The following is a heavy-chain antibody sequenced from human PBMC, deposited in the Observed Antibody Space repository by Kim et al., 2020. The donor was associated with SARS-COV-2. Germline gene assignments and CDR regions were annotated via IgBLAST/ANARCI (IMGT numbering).Heavy chain of an antibody. CDR3: ARGAYGDYGY. CDR2: INADNSNT. D-gene: IGHD4-17*01. Sequence: ASVKVSYKASGYSFSTYGMSWVRQAPGQGLEWIGWINADNSNTKFARRVQGRVTLTTDRSTNTAYMELRSLRSDDTAVYYCARGAYGDYGYWGQGTLVTVSS. V-gene: IGHV1-18*01. CDR1: GYSFSTYG. J-gene: IGHJ4*02.